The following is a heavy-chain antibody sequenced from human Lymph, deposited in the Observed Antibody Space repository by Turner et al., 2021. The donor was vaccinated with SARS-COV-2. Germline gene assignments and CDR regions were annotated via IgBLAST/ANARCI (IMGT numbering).Heavy chain of an antibody. CDR3: ARGLDTAGGMDV. CDR2: IYSGGSS. J-gene: IGHJ6*02. V-gene: IGHV3-53*04. CDR1: GITVSRNY. Sequence: EVQLVESGGGLVQLGGSLRLSCAASGITVSRNYMSWVRQAPGKGLEWVSVIYSGGSSYYADYVKGRFTISRHNSKNTLYLQMNSLRAEDTAVYYCARGLDTAGGMDVWGQGTTVTVSS. D-gene: IGHD5-18*01.